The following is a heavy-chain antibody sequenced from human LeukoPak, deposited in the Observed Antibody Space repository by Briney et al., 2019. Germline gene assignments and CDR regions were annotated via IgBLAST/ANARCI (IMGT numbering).Heavy chain of an antibody. J-gene: IGHJ6*03. Sequence: PGGSLRLSCAASGFTFSNFAMSWVRRTPGKGLEWVSGIINSGDTLYGDSVKGRFTISRDNSKNTLYLEMNSLRAEDTAIYYCAKMKGHPLPKYYMDVWGKGPRSPSR. CDR3: AKMKGHPLPKYYMDV. CDR2: IINSGDT. V-gene: IGHV3-23*01. CDR1: GFTFSNFA.